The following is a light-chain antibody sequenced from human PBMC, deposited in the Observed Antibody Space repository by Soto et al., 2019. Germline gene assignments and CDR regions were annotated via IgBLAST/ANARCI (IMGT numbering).Light chain of an antibody. CDR3: QQYGRSPPSWT. CDR1: QSVSSSY. CDR2: DAS. Sequence: EIVLTQSPGTLSLSPGERATLSCRASQSVSSSYLAWYQQKPGQPPRLLISDASSRATGIPDRFSGSGYGTDFTLTISSLEPEDFAVYYCQQYGRSPPSWTCGQGTKVEIK. V-gene: IGKV3-20*01. J-gene: IGKJ1*01.